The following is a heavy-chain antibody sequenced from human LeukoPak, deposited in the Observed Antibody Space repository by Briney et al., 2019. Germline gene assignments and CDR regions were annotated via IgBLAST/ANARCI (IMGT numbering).Heavy chain of an antibody. CDR3: ARDFRIGYSAHFDY. D-gene: IGHD2-21*01. CDR1: GFTFRSHA. Sequence: GGSLRLSCVGSGFTFRSHAMSWVRQAPEKGLEFVSGIYENGGTTYYADSVKGRFSISRDNSKNTLYLQMDSLRGEDTAVYYCARDFRIGYSAHFDYWGQGALVTVSS. CDR2: IYENGGTT. J-gene: IGHJ4*02. V-gene: IGHV3-23*01.